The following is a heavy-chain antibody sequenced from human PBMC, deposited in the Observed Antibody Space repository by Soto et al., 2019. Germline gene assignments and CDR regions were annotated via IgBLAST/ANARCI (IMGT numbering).Heavy chain of an antibody. D-gene: IGHD7-27*01. Sequence: QVQLVESGGGVVQPGRSLRLSCAASGFTFSSYCMHWVRQAPGKGLEWVAVISYDGSNKYYADSVKGRFTISRDNSKNTLYLQMNSLRAEDTAVYYCAKDLGHGGRGAFDIWGQGTMVTVSS. CDR3: AKDLGHGGRGAFDI. CDR1: GFTFSSYC. CDR2: ISYDGSNK. V-gene: IGHV3-30*18. J-gene: IGHJ3*02.